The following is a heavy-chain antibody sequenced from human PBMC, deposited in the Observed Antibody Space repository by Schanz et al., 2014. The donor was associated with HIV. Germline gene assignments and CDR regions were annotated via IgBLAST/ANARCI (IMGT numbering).Heavy chain of an antibody. Sequence: VQLVESGGGVVQPGRSLRLSCVASGFSFLRYEMSWVRQAPGKGREWLSTLRGSGQRTYYADSVKGRVTISRDNSKNTLYLQMNSLRVEDTAVYYCAKADEIRHFDWYHPPFDSWGQGTLVTVSS. CDR1: GFSFLRYE. V-gene: IGHV3-23*04. CDR3: AKADEIRHFDWYHPPFDS. J-gene: IGHJ4*02. D-gene: IGHD3-9*01. CDR2: LRGSGQRT.